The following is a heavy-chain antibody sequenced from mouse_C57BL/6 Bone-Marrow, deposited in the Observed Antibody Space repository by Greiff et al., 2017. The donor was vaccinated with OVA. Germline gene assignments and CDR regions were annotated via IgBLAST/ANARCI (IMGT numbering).Heavy chain of an antibody. V-gene: IGHV1-59*01. CDR2: IDPSDSYT. D-gene: IGHD1-1*01. CDR3: ARLHYGSSYGWYFDV. J-gene: IGHJ1*03. Sequence: VQLQQSGAELVRPGTSVKLSCKASGYTFTSYWMHWVKQRPGQGLEWIGVIDPSDSYTNYNQKFKGKATLTVDTSSSTAYMQLSSLTSEDSAVYYCARLHYGSSYGWYFDVWGTGTTVTVSS. CDR1: GYTFTSYW.